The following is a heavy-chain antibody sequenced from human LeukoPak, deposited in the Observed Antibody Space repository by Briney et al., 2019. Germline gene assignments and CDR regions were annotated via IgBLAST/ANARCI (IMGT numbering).Heavy chain of an antibody. J-gene: IGHJ4*02. V-gene: IGHV3-66*01. CDR1: GFSVDSRF. CDR3: ARGTSGTTTFDF. CDR2: ITPGGHT. Sequence: GGSLRLSCTASGFSVDSRFMKWVRQAPGKGPEWVSFITPGGHTDYTESVKGRFTIYRDNVRNTLSLQMNSLRVEDTAVYYCARGTSGTTTFDFWGPGTLVTVSS. D-gene: IGHD1-7*01.